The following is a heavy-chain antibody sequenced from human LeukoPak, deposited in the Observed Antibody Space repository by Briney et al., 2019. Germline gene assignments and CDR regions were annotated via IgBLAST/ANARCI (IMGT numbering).Heavy chain of an antibody. CDR3: AKDPYRKGEY. J-gene: IGHJ4*02. CDR2: INNNRSVK. Sequence: GGSLRLSCAASGFTFSSSWMAWVRQAPGKGLQWVANINNNRSVKNYAGSAKGRFALSRDKAQNSFYLQMNSLETDHTAVYYFAKDPYRKGEYWGEGTLVSVSP. V-gene: IGHV3-7*01. D-gene: IGHD3-16*01. CDR1: GFTFSSSW.